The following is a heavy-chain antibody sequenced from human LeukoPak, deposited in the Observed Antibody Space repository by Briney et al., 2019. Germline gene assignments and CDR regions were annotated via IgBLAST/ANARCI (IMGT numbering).Heavy chain of an antibody. D-gene: IGHD2-15*01. CDR2: IKPDGSEI. V-gene: IGHV3-7*02. CDR1: GFTFSDYW. CDR3: TRSLDY. Sequence: GGSLRLSCAASGFTFSDYWMDWARQAPGKGLGWVANIKPDGSEIYYVDAVKGRFTISRDNARNSLYLQMNSLRDEDTAVYYCTRSLDYWGQGTLVTVSS. J-gene: IGHJ4*02.